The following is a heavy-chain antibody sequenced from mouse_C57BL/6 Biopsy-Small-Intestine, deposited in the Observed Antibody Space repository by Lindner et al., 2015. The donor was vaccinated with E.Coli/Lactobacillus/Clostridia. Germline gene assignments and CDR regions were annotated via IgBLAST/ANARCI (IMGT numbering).Heavy chain of an antibody. CDR2: ISHSGST. Sequence: VQLQESGPGLAKPSQTLSLTCSVTGYFITSDYWNWIRKFPGNKLEYLGYISHSGSTYYNPFLKSRISITRDTSKNQYYLQLNSVTTDDTATYYCARGYYDGSYFAYWGQGTLVTVSA. D-gene: IGHD1-1*01. CDR3: ARGYYDGSYFAY. J-gene: IGHJ3*01. V-gene: IGHV3-8*01. CDR1: GYFITSDY.